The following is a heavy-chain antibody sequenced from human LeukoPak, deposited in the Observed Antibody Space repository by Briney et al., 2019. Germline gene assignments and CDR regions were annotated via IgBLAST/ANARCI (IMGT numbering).Heavy chain of an antibody. CDR3: ARGAVVAATPHWFDP. Sequence: PSQTLSLICTVSGGSISSGGYYWSWIRQHPGKGLEWIGYIYYSGSTYYNPSLKSRVTISVDTSKNQSSLKLSSVTAADTAVYYCARGAVVAATPHWFDPWGQGTLVTVSS. CDR1: GGSISSGGYY. D-gene: IGHD2-15*01. V-gene: IGHV4-31*03. CDR2: IYYSGST. J-gene: IGHJ5*02.